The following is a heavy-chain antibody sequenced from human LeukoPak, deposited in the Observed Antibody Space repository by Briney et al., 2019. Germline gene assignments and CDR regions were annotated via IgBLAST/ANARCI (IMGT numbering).Heavy chain of an antibody. V-gene: IGHV4-59*01. CDR3: ARECPPRSSSRILSSQTNYYYYYMDV. CDR2: IYYSGST. J-gene: IGHJ6*03. CDR1: GGSISSYY. Sequence: SETLSLTCTVSGGSISSYYWSWIRQPPGKGLEWIGYIYYSGSTNYNPSLKSRVTISVDTSKSQFSLKLSSVTAADTAVYYCARECPPRSSSRILSSQTNYYYYYMDVWGKGTTVTVSS. D-gene: IGHD2-15*01.